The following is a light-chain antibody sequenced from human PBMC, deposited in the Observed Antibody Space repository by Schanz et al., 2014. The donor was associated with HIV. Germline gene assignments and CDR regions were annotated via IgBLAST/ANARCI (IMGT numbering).Light chain of an antibody. V-gene: IGLV1-40*01. CDR1: TSNIGANYD. CDR2: GNS. CDR3: QSYDSSLRASV. J-gene: IGLJ3*02. Sequence: QSVLTQPPSVSGAPGQGVTISCTGSTSNIGANYDVHWYQQLPGTAPKLLIYGNSNRPSGVPDRFSGFKSDTSASLAITGLQAEDEAEYYCQSYDSSLRASVFGGGTKL.